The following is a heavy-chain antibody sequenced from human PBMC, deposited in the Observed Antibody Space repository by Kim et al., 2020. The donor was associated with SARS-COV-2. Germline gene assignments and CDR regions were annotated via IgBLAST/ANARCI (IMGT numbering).Heavy chain of an antibody. CDR3: VRDQDCRSLYF. CDR2: IDANSGDT. Sequence: ASVKVSCKASGHTFTGNYIHWVRQAPGQRLEWMGRIDANSGDTEYAQKFQGRVAMTVDTSINTAYMELRSLRSDDTAVYYCVRDQDCRSLYF. D-gene: IGHD2-21*02. CDR1: GHTFTGNY. V-gene: IGHV1-2*06. J-gene: IGHJ4*01.